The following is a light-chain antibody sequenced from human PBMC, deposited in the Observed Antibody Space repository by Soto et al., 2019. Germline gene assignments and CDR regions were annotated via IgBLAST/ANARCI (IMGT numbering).Light chain of an antibody. CDR2: DAS. J-gene: IGKJ4*01. CDR3: QQYNFWPPLT. Sequence: EIVMTQSPATLSVSPGERATLSCRASQSVNSNLAWYRQTPGQTPRLLISDASTRAPGVPARFSGSGSGTEFTLTISSLQSEDSGIYYCQQYNFWPPLTFGGGTKVEIK. V-gene: IGKV3-15*01. CDR1: QSVNSN.